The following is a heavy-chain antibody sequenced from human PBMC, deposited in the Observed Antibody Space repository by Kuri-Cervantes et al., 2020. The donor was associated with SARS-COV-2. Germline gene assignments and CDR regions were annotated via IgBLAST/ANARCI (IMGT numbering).Heavy chain of an antibody. J-gene: IGHJ6*03. CDR2: VNPSGST. Sequence: GSLRLSCAVYGGSFIDESWNWIRQPPGKGLEWIGEVNPSGSTKYNPSLKSRVTISVDTSKNQFSLKLSSVTAADTAVYYCARGGLAVAGGQDYYYYMDVWGKGTTVTVSS. D-gene: IGHD6-19*01. V-gene: IGHV4-34*01. CDR1: GGSFIDES. CDR3: ARGGLAVAGGQDYYYYMDV.